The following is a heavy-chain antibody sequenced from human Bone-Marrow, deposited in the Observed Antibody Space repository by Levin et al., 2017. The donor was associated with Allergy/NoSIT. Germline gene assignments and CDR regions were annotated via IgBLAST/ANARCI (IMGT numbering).Heavy chain of an antibody. CDR2: ISGSGGNT. J-gene: IGHJ4*02. CDR3: AGYDTSAYHSPFDY. CDR1: GFIFSNYA. V-gene: IGHV3-23*01. Sequence: LKISCAASGFIFSNYAMNWVRQAPGKGLEWVSQISGSGGNTHYADSVKGRFTFSRDNSKNTLYLQMNSLRAEDTAVYYCAGYDTSAYHSPFDYWGQGTLVTVSS. D-gene: IGHD3-22*01.